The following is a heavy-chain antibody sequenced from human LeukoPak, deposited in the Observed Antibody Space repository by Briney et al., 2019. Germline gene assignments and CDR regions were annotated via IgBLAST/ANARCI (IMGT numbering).Heavy chain of an antibody. CDR1: GFTFRDYY. V-gene: IGHV3-11*04. J-gene: IGHJ3*02. CDR3: SRAFNDGFYI. Sequence: KPGGSLRLSCAASGFTFRDYYMTWIRQAPGKGLEWVSYISSGGSRKYNADSVKGRFTISRDNAKNSLYLQMNSLRAEDTVVYYCSRAFNDGFYIGGQGKVVTVSS. CDR2: ISSGGSRK.